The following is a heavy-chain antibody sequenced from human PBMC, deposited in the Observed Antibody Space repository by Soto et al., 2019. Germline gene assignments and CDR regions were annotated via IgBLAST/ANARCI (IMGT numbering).Heavy chain of an antibody. Sequence: PSETLSLTCTVSGGSISSGDYYWSWIRQPPGKGLEWIGYISYTGNAFYNPSLTGRLTISVDTSKNQFSLKLSSVTAADTAVYYCASRVVDVGFFDYWGEGTLVTVSS. J-gene: IGHJ4*02. CDR2: ISYTGNA. D-gene: IGHD2-15*01. CDR3: ASRVVDVGFFDY. V-gene: IGHV4-30-4*01. CDR1: GGSISSGDYY.